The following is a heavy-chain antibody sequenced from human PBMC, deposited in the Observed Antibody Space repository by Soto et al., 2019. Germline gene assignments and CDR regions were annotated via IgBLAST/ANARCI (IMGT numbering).Heavy chain of an antibody. CDR3: AKDRLSRGSRSYGMDV. J-gene: IGHJ6*02. CDR2: ISYDGSNK. Sequence: PGGSLRLSCAASGFTFSSYGMHWVRQAPGKGLEWVAVISYDGSNKYYADSVKGRFTISRDNSKNTLYLQMNSLRAEDTAVYYCAKDRLSRGSRSYGMDVWGQGTTVTVSS. CDR1: GFTFSSYG. D-gene: IGHD3-10*01. V-gene: IGHV3-30*18.